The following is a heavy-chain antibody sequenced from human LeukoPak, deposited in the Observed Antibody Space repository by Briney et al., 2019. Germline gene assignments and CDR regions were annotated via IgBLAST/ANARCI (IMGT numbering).Heavy chain of an antibody. Sequence: TGGSLRLSCAASGFTFSSYSMMWVRQALGKGLEWVSYISSSSTTIHYADSVKGRFTISRDNAKNSLYLQMNSLRAEDTAVYYGARVYTYGSPTSYLDYRGQGTVVTVSS. J-gene: IGHJ4*02. V-gene: IGHV3-48*04. CDR1: GFTFSSYS. CDR2: ISSSSTTI. CDR3: ARVYTYGSPTSYLDY. D-gene: IGHD5-18*01.